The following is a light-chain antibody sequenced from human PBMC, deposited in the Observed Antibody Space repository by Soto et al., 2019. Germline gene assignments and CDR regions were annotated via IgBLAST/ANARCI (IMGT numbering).Light chain of an antibody. CDR3: SSYTISSTVV. Sequence: QSALTQPASVSGSPGQSITISCTGTSSDVGGYNYVSWYQQHPGKAPKLMIYEVSNRPSGVSNRFSGSKSGTTASMTISGHQTEDEADYYCSSYTISSTVVFGGGTKLTVL. CDR2: EVS. CDR1: SSDVGGYNY. V-gene: IGLV2-14*01. J-gene: IGLJ2*01.